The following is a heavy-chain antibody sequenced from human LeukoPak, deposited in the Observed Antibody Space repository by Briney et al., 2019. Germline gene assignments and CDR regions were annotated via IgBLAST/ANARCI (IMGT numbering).Heavy chain of an antibody. J-gene: IGHJ4*02. CDR3: ARDERGYDSSGYLLHYFDY. V-gene: IGHV3-23*01. D-gene: IGHD3-22*01. CDR2: ISGSGGST. Sequence: GGSLRLSCAASGFTFSNYAMSWVRQAPGKGLEWVSAISGSGGSTYYADSVKGRFTISRDNSKNTLYLQMNSLRAEDTAVYYCARDERGYDSSGYLLHYFDYWGQGTLVTVSS. CDR1: GFTFSNYA.